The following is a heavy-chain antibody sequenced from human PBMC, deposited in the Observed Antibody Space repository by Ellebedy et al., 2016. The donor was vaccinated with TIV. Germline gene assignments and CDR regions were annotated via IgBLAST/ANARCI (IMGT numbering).Heavy chain of an antibody. Sequence: AASVKVSCKASGYTFTGYHMHWVRQAPGQGLEWMAIINPSGGSTSYAQKFQDRVIMTWDTSTSTVYLELSSLRSEDTAIYYCARHRDTALSFWGQGTLVTVSS. J-gene: IGHJ4*02. D-gene: IGHD5-18*01. CDR3: ARHRDTALSF. CDR1: GYTFTGYH. V-gene: IGHV1-46*01. CDR2: INPSGGST.